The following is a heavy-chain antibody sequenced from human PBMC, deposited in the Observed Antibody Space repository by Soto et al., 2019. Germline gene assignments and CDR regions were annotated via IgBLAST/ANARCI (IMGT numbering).Heavy chain of an antibody. J-gene: IGHJ4*02. Sequence: ASLKVSCKASGYTFTSYYMHWVRQAPGQGLEWMGIINPSGGSTSYAQKFQGRVTMTRDTSTSTVYMELSSLRSEDTAVYYCARRGYSTYYFDYWGQGTLVTVSS. CDR3: ARRGYSTYYFDY. V-gene: IGHV1-46*01. CDR1: GYTFTSYY. CDR2: INPSGGST. D-gene: IGHD3-22*01.